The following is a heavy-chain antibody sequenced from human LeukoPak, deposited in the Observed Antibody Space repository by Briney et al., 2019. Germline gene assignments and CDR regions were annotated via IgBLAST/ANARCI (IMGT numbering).Heavy chain of an antibody. CDR2: ISGSGGNT. CDR3: ARGWSGPLPDV. D-gene: IGHD3-3*01. Sequence: PGGSLRLSCAASGFTFSSYAMSWVRQAPGKGLEWVSSISGSGGNTFYADSVKGRFTISRDNSKNTLYLHMNSLRVEDTAVYYCARGWSGPLPDVWGQGTTVTVSS. V-gene: IGHV3-23*01. CDR1: GFTFSSYA. J-gene: IGHJ6*02.